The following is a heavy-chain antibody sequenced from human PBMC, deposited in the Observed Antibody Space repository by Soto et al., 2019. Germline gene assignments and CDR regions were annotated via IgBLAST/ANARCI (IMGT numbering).Heavy chain of an antibody. J-gene: IGHJ4*02. CDR2: ISGSGGSK. CDR1: GFTFSSYA. CDR3: ARESRLGKSGWSSFVY. D-gene: IGHD6-19*01. Sequence: PGGSLRLSCAASGFTFSSYAMTWVRQAPGKGLEWVSAISGSGGSKYYAASVKGRFTISRANSKNPLYLQMNTLKAEDTPVYYCARESRLGKSGWSSFVYWGKGTLV. V-gene: IGHV3-23*01.